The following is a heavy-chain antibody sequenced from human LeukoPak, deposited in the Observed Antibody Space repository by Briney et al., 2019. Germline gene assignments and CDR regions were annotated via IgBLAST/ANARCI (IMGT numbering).Heavy chain of an antibody. CDR3: ATLTGPRTFDY. J-gene: IGHJ4*02. V-gene: IGHV3-21*04. CDR2: ITPRGDYI. D-gene: IGHD1-20*01. CDR1: GFTLSSYW. Sequence: KPGGSLRLSCAASGFTLSSYWMSWVRQAPGKGLEWVSSITPRGDYIYYADSLKGRFTISRDNAKNSLYLQMDSLRADDTALYYCATLTGPRTFDYWGQGTLVTVSS.